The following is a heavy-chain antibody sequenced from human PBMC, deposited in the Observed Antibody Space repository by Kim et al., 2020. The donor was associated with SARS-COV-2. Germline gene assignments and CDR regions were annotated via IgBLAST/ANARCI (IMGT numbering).Heavy chain of an antibody. Sequence: SETLSLTCAVYGGSFSGYYWRWIRQPPGKGLEWIGEIYHSGSTNYNPSLKSRVTISVDTSKNQFSLKLSSLTAADTAVYYCARGRLPTIFGVVIFRYGMDVWGQGTTVTVSS. CDR1: GGSFSGYY. CDR2: IYHSGST. J-gene: IGHJ6*02. D-gene: IGHD3-3*01. CDR3: ARGRLPTIFGVVIFRYGMDV. V-gene: IGHV4-34*01.